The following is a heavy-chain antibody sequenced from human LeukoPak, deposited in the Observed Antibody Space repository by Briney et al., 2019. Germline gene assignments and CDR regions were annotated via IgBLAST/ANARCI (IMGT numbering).Heavy chain of an antibody. J-gene: IGHJ5*02. CDR2: IDASGVNT. D-gene: IGHD6-13*01. Sequence: PGGSLRLSCAASRFTFSGYAMYWVRQAPGKGLEWVSCIDASGVNTYCADSVKGRFTISRDNSNNTLYLQMNSLRAEDTAVYYCAKGSGSGWYGWFDPWGQGTLVTVSS. V-gene: IGHV3-23*01. CDR3: AKGSGSGWYGWFDP. CDR1: RFTFSGYA.